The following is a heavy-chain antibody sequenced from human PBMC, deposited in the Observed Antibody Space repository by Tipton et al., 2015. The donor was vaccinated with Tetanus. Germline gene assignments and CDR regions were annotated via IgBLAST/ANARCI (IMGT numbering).Heavy chain of an antibody. D-gene: IGHD1-1*01. V-gene: IGHV5-51*01. CDR2: VYPGDSTT. Sequence: QSGPEVKKPGESLQISCKGSGYNFTVYYIGWVRQMPGKGLEWMGIVYPGDSTTKYSPSFQGQVTISADRSITTAYLRWSSLKASDTAIYYCARRRTTTALANYFDSWGQGTQVTVSS. CDR3: ARRRTTTALANYFDS. CDR1: GYNFTVYY. J-gene: IGHJ4*02.